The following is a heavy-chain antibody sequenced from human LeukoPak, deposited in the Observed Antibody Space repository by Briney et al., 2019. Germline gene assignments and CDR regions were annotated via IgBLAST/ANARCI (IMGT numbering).Heavy chain of an antibody. V-gene: IGHV3-7*01. J-gene: IGHJ4*02. CDR2: IKHDAREK. CDR3: ARSAFPADY. Sequence: PGGSLRLSCTASGFTFSSYWMTWVRQAPGKGLEWVANIKHDAREKYYVDSVKGRFTISRDNAENSLYLQMNSLRAEDTALYYCARSAFPADYWGQGTLVTVSS. D-gene: IGHD2/OR15-2a*01. CDR1: GFTFSSYW.